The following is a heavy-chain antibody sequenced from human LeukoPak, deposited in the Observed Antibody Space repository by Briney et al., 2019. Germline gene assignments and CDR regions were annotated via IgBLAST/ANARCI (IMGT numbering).Heavy chain of an antibody. D-gene: IGHD3-10*01. CDR2: ITYNSGTI. J-gene: IGHJ4*02. CDR3: AKAPLNMVRGVAYYFDY. CDR1: GFTFRSYA. V-gene: IGHV3-48*01. Sequence: PGGSLRLSCAASGFTFRSYAMQWVRQAPGKGLEWVSYITYNSGTIFYADSVKGRFTISRDNAKDSLYLQMNSLRAEDTAVYYCAKAPLNMVRGVAYYFDYWGQGTLVTVSS.